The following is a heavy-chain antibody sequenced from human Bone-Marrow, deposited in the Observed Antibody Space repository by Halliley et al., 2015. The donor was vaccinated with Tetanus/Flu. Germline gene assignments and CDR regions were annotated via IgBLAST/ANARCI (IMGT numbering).Heavy chain of an antibody. D-gene: IGHD7-27*01. J-gene: IGHJ5*02. V-gene: IGHV4-30-4*01. CDR2: IFNRGRA. Sequence: LGGVGNIFNRGRAYYDPPLKRRVSVSLDTSKNQFPLKGRSVTAADTAMYFCARVGIRNRFDPWGQGILVTVSS. CDR3: ARVGIRNRFDP.